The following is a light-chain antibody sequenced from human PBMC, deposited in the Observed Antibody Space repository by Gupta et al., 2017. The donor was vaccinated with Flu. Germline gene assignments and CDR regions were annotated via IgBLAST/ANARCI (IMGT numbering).Light chain of an antibody. J-gene: IGKJ4*01. CDR1: QTISNF. V-gene: IGKV3-11*02. CDR2: AVC. Sequence: VLTQSPATLSLSPWERATLSCRASQTISNFLAGYQQQPGQAPRLLIYAVCHRATGIPARLRRSGSVRDFTRVRVSVESEDAEVYDSEKSYAFGRGTKLEIQ. CDR3: EKSYA.